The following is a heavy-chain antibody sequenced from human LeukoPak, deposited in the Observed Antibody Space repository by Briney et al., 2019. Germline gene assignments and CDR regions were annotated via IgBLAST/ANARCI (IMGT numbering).Heavy chain of an antibody. D-gene: IGHD2-15*01. CDR2: ISSSGSTI. J-gene: IGHJ4*02. CDR3: ARRYSPSIEYYFDY. Sequence: GGSLRLSCAASGFTFSDYYMSWIRQAPGKGLEWVSYISSSGSTIYYADSVKGRFTISRDNAKNSLYLQMSSLRAEDTAAYYCARRYSPSIEYYFDYWGQGTLVTVSS. V-gene: IGHV3-11*01. CDR1: GFTFSDYY.